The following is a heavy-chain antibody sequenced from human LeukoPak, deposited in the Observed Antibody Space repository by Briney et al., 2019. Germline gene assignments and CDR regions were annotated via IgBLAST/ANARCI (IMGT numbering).Heavy chain of an antibody. D-gene: IGHD3-10*01. CDR2: IKQDGSEK. J-gene: IGHJ4*02. CDR3: ARTILWFGEFVPVRYFDY. CDR1: GFTFSSYW. Sequence: GGSLRLSCAASGFTFSSYWMSWVRQAPGKGLEWVANIKQDGSEKYYVDSVKGRFTISRDNAKNSLYLQMNSLRAEDTAVYYCARTILWFGEFVPVRYFDYWGQGTLVTVSS. V-gene: IGHV3-7*01.